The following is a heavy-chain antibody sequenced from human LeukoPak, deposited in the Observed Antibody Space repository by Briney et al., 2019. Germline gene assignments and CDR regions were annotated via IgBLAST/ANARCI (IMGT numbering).Heavy chain of an antibody. J-gene: IGHJ3*02. D-gene: IGHD3-22*01. CDR3: ARGTYYYDSSGPQNAFDI. CDR2: ISSSSSYI. CDR1: GFTFSSYS. Sequence: GGSLRLSCAASGFTFSSYSMNWVRQAPGKGLEWVSSISSSSSYIYYADSVKGRFTISRDNAKNSLYLQMNSLRAEDTAVYYCARGTYYYDSSGPQNAFDIWGQGTMVTVSS. V-gene: IGHV3-21*01.